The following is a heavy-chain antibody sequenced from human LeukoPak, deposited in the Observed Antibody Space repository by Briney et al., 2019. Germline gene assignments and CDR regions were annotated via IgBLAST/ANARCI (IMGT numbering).Heavy chain of an antibody. V-gene: IGHV4-59*12. CDR3: ATISGNYFSLDY. D-gene: IGHD1-26*01. J-gene: IGHJ4*02. Sequence: PSETLSLTCAVSGGSISSYYWGWIRQPPGKGLEWVGNIYYSGSTYYNPSLKSRVTISVDTSKNQFSLKLSSVTAADTAVYYCATISGNYFSLDYWGQGTLVTVSS. CDR1: GGSISSYY. CDR2: IYYSGST.